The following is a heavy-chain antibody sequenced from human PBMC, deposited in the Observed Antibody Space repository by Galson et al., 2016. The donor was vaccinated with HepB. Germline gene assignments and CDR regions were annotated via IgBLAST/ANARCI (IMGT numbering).Heavy chain of an antibody. CDR1: GYSFPSYY. V-gene: IGHV1-46*01. J-gene: IGHJ4*02. Sequence: SVKVSCKASGYSFPSYYIHWVRQAPGQGLEWMGRVNPSAGTATYAQKFQGRVAMTTDASTTTVYMELSSLRSDDTAVYHCARDFYQAALDYWGQGTLVTVFS. D-gene: IGHD2/OR15-2a*01. CDR2: VNPSAGTA. CDR3: ARDFYQAALDY.